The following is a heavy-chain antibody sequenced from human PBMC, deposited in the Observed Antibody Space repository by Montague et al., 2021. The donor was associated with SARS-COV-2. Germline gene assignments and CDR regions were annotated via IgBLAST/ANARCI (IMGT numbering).Heavy chain of an antibody. CDR2: IYYTGST. CDR3: ARDTRIAMLVVVTRYGLDV. V-gene: IGHV4-39*07. Sequence: SETLSLTCTVSGGSISSSSYYWGWIRQPPGKGLEWIGSIYYTGSTYYNPSLKSRVTISVDTSKNQFSLKLSSVTPADTAVYYCARDTRIAMLVVVTRYGLDVWGQGTTVTVSS. D-gene: IGHD3-22*01. J-gene: IGHJ6*02. CDR1: GGSISSSSYY.